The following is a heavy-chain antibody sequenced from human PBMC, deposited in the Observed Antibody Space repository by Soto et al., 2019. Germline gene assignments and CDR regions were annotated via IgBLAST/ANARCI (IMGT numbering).Heavy chain of an antibody. V-gene: IGHV1-18*04. Sequence: ASVKVSCKASGYTFTGYYMHWVRQAPGQGLEWMGWISTYNTNTNYAPKFQGRLLLTTDTSTTTAHMELRSLRPDDTAVYYCARWAGQVRDYGGPFDYWGQGTLVTVSS. CDR3: ARWAGQVRDYGGPFDY. CDR1: GYTFTGYY. CDR2: ISTYNTNT. D-gene: IGHD4-17*01. J-gene: IGHJ4*02.